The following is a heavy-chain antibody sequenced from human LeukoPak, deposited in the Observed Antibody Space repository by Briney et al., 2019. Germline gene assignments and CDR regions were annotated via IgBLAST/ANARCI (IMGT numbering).Heavy chain of an antibody. Sequence: AGGSLRLSCAASGFTFSTYAMYWVRQAPGKGLEWVSAISGRGGSTYYAVSVKGRFTISRDNSENTLYLQMNSLRAEDTAVYYCAKVIDTTGRDYLDYWGQGTLVTVSS. V-gene: IGHV3-23*01. CDR3: AKVIDTTGRDYLDY. CDR1: GFTFSTYA. CDR2: ISGRGGST. D-gene: IGHD1-1*01. J-gene: IGHJ4*02.